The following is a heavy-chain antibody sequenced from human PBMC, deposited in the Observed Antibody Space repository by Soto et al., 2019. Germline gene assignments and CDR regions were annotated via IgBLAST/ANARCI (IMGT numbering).Heavy chain of an antibody. Sequence: EVQLLESGGGLVQPGGSLRLSCAASGFTFSSYAMSWVRQAPGKGLEWVSAISGSGGSTYYADSVKGRFTISRDNSKNTVYLQMNSLRAEDTAVYYCAKIPHSSSWYVDAFDIWGQGTMVTVSS. CDR1: GFTFSSYA. D-gene: IGHD6-13*01. V-gene: IGHV3-23*01. CDR3: AKIPHSSSWYVDAFDI. J-gene: IGHJ3*02. CDR2: ISGSGGST.